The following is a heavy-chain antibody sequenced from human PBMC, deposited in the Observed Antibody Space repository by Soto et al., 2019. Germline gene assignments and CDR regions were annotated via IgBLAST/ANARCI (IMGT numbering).Heavy chain of an antibody. V-gene: IGHV4-34*01. CDR2: INHSGST. CDR3: ARDKITGLFDY. D-gene: IGHD2-8*02. J-gene: IGHJ4*02. CDR1: GGSFSGYY. Sequence: QVQLQQWGAGLLKPSETLSLTCAVYGGSFSGYYWTWIRQPPGTGLEWIGEINHSGSTNYNPSLKSRVTKSVDTSKNQISLKLTSVTAADPAVYYCARDKITGLFDYWGQGTLVTVSS.